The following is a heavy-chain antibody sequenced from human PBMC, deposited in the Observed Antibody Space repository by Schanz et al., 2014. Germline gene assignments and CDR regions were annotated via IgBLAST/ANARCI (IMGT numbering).Heavy chain of an antibody. Sequence: EVQLVESGGGVVQPGRSLRLSCAASGFTVNTNYMSWVRQAPGKGLEWISSMYINSGSTQYADSVKGRFIISRDSSKNTLFLQTNSLRAEDTAVYFCARDGGRDGYNLAFDVWGQGTLVTVSS. CDR1: GFTVNTNY. CDR3: ARDGGRDGYNLAFDV. V-gene: IGHV3-66*01. CDR2: MYINSGST. D-gene: IGHD5-12*01. J-gene: IGHJ3*01.